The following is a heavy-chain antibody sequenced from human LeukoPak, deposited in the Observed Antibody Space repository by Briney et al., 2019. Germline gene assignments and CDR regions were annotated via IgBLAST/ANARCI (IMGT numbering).Heavy chain of an antibody. CDR1: EFVFSSHA. J-gene: IGHJ4*02. CDR3: AKDRGNYDFWSGLDY. CDR2: ITSSSSDI. D-gene: IGHD3-3*01. Sequence: GGSLRLSCVASEFVFSSHAMIWVRQAPGKGLEWISSITSSSSDIFYADSVRGRFTISRDNSKNTLYLQMNSLRAEDTAVYYCAKDRGNYDFWSGLDYWGQGTLVTVSS. V-gene: IGHV3-21*01.